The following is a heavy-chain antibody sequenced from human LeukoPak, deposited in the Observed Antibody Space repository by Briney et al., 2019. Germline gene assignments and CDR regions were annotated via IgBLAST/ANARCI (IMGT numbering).Heavy chain of an antibody. V-gene: IGHV1-69*05. J-gene: IGHJ3*02. D-gene: IGHD4-11*01. CDR3: ARDRMTTVIPDAFDI. CDR2: IIPIFDTT. Sequence: RASVKVSCKASGGTFSTYAISWVRQAPGQGLEWMGGIIPIFDTTKYAQKFQGRVTITTDESTSTAYMELSSLRSEDTAMYYCARDRMTTVIPDAFDIWGQGTMVTVSS. CDR1: GGTFSTYA.